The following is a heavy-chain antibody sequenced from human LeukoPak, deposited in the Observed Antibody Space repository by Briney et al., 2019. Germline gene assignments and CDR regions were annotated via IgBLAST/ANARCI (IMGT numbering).Heavy chain of an antibody. CDR2: ISAYNGNT. Sequence: GASVKVSCKASGYTFTSYGISWVRQAPGQGLEWMGWISAYNGNTNYAQKLQGRVTMTTDTSTSTACMELRSLRSDDTAVYYCARDRDCSSTSCYRWFDPWGQGTLVTVSS. D-gene: IGHD2-2*01. V-gene: IGHV1-18*01. CDR1: GYTFTSYG. J-gene: IGHJ5*02. CDR3: ARDRDCSSTSCYRWFDP.